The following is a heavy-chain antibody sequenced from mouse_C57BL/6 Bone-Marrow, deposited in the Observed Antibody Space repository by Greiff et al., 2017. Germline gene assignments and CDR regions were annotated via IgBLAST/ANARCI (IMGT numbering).Heavy chain of an antibody. V-gene: IGHV14-4*01. CDR1: GFNIKDDY. D-gene: IGHD1-1*01. Sequence: EVQLQQSGAELVRPGASVKLSCTASGFNIKDDYMHWVKQRPEQGLEWIGWIDPENGDTEYASKFQGKATITADTSSNTAYLQLSSLTSEDTAVYYCTTWCHYYGSSSCVWGTGTTVTVSS. J-gene: IGHJ1*03. CDR2: IDPENGDT. CDR3: TTWCHYYGSSSCV.